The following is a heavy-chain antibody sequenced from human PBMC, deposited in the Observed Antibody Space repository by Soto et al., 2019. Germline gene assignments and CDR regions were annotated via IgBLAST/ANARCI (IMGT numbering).Heavy chain of an antibody. V-gene: IGHV1-24*01. CDR3: ATDLAGYSSSWYYFDY. Sequence: GASVKVSCKVSGYTLTELSMHWVGQAPGRGLEWMGGFDPEDGETIYAQKFQGRVTMTEDTSTDTAYMELSSLRSEDTAVYYCATDLAGYSSSWYYFDYLGQGTLVTVSS. D-gene: IGHD6-13*01. CDR1: GYTLTELS. J-gene: IGHJ4*02. CDR2: FDPEDGET.